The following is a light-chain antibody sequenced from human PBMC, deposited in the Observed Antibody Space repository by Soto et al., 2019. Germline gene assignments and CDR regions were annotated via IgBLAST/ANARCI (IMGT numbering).Light chain of an antibody. Sequence: DIQMTQSPSSLAASVGDRVTITCRASQSIGTYLHWYQQRPGKAPSLLIYAASNLQSEVPSRFSGSGSGTDFTLTITSLQPEDFASYYCQQSYSSPRTFGGGTKVEIK. J-gene: IGKJ4*01. CDR1: QSIGTY. CDR2: AAS. CDR3: QQSYSSPRT. V-gene: IGKV1-39*01.